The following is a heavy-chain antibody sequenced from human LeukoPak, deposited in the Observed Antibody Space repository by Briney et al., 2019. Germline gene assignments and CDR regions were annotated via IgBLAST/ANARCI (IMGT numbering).Heavy chain of an antibody. CDR3: ARHYDILTGYYRGWFDP. CDR2: IYRGGGT. V-gene: IGHV3-66*04. CDR1: GFTVSTNY. J-gene: IGHJ5*02. D-gene: IGHD3-9*01. Sequence: AGGSLRLSCAASGFTVSTNYVSWVRQAPGKGLEWVSVIYRGGGTAYADSVKDRFTISRDNSRNTVYLQMNSLRAEDTAVYYCARHYDILTGYYRGWFDPWGQGTLVTVSS.